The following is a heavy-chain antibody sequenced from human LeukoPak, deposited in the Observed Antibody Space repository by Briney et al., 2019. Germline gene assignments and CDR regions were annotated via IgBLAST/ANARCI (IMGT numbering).Heavy chain of an antibody. V-gene: IGHV4-59*01. CDR2: IYYSGST. CDR1: GGSISSYY. Sequence: SETLSLTCTVSGGSISSYYWSWIRQPPGKGLEWIGYIYYSGSTNYNPSLKSRVTISVDTSKNQFSLKLSSVTAADTAVYYCARARGDDYVWGSYREYYSDYWGQGTLVTVSS. D-gene: IGHD3-16*02. J-gene: IGHJ4*02. CDR3: ARARGDDYVWGSYREYYSDY.